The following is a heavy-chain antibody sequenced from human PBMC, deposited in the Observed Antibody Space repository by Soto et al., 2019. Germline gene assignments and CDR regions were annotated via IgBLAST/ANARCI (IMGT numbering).Heavy chain of an antibody. CDR3: AHGSGWLSDY. Sequence: QITLKESGPPLPKPTQPLTLTCTFSGFSLSSNAVGVNWIRQPPGKALEWLALIYWNDDNHYSPSLRSRLTITKDTSKNQLVLTMTNVDPVDTATYYCAHGSGWLSDYWGQGTLVTVSS. CDR2: IYWNDDN. D-gene: IGHD6-19*01. V-gene: IGHV2-5*01. CDR1: GFSLSSNAVG. J-gene: IGHJ4*02.